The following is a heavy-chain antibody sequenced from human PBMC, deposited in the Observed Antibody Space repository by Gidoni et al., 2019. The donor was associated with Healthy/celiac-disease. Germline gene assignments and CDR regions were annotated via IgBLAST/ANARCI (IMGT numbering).Heavy chain of an antibody. Sequence: EVQLVQSGAEVKKPGESLRISCKGSGYSFTRYWISWVRQMPGKGLEWMGRIDPSDSYTNYSPSFQGHVTISADKSISTAYLQWSSLKASDTAMYYCASGVAVARGDYYYYGMDVWGQGTTVTVSS. CDR3: ASGVAVARGDYYYYGMDV. CDR2: IDPSDSYT. CDR1: GYSFTRYW. J-gene: IGHJ6*02. V-gene: IGHV5-10-1*03. D-gene: IGHD6-19*01.